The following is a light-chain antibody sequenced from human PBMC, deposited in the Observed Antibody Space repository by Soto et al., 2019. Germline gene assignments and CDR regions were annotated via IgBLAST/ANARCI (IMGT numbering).Light chain of an antibody. J-gene: IGLJ1*01. CDR2: DVS. CDR1: SSDIGGYNY. CDR3: SSYTSRSTGV. Sequence: QSALSQPASVSGSPGLSITISCTGTSSDIGGYNYVSWYQQHPGKAPKLMIYDVSNRPSGVSNRFSGSKSGNTASLTISGLQAEDEADYYCSSYTSRSTGVFGTGTKVTVL. V-gene: IGLV2-14*01.